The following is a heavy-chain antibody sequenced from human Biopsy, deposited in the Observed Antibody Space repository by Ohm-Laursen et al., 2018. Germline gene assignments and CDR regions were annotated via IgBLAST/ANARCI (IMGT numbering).Heavy chain of an antibody. CDR1: GFTFSNYY. CDR2: IKRDGTTT. CDR3: ARGGFFAYSTFDY. Sequence: LRLSCTAAGFTFSNYYMHWVRQAPGKGLLWVSRIKRDGTTTDYAESVKGRFTISRDNAKNTLYLQMNSLRAEDTAVYYCARGGFFAYSTFDYWGQGALVTVSS. V-gene: IGHV3-74*01. D-gene: IGHD4-11*01. J-gene: IGHJ4*02.